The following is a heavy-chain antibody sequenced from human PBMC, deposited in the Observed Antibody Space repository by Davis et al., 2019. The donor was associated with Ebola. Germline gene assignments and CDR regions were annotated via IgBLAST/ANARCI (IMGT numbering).Heavy chain of an antibody. CDR2: IYPGDSDT. Sequence: PGGSLRLSCKGSGYSFSNYWVGWVRQMPGKGLEWMGIIYPGDSDTRYSPSFQGQVTISADKSISTAYLQWNSLEASDTALYYCARGYWHFDLWGRGTLVTVSS. J-gene: IGHJ2*01. CDR3: ARGYWHFDL. CDR1: GYSFSNYW. V-gene: IGHV5-51*01.